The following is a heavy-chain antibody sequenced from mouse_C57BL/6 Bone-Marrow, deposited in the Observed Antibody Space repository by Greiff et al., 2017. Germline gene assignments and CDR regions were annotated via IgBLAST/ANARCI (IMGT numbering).Heavy chain of an antibody. CDR1: GFTFSSYT. CDR2: ISGGGGNT. Sequence: EVQRVESGGGLVKPGGSLKLSCAASGFTFSSYTMSWVRQTPEKRLEWVATISGGGGNTYYPDSVKGQFTISRDNAKNTLYLQMSSLRSEDTALYYCARTYYAMDYWGQGTSVTVSS. CDR3: ARTYYAMDY. V-gene: IGHV5-9*01. J-gene: IGHJ4*01.